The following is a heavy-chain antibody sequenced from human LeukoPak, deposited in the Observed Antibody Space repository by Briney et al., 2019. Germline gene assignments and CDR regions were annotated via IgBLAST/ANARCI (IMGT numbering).Heavy chain of an antibody. V-gene: IGHV3-30*03. Sequence: GGSLRLSCAASGFTFSSYGMHWVRQAPGKGLEWVAVISYDGSNKYYADSVKGRFTISRDNSKNTLYLQMNSLRAEDTAVYYCARSSITMVRGVIKSTTSWYHYYNMDVWGKGTTVTVSS. J-gene: IGHJ6*03. CDR1: GFTFSSYG. CDR2: ISYDGSNK. D-gene: IGHD3-10*01. CDR3: ARSSITMVRGVIKSTTSWYHYYNMDV.